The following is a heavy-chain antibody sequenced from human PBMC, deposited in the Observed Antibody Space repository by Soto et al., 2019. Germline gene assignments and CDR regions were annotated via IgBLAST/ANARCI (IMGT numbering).Heavy chain of an antibody. D-gene: IGHD5-12*01. V-gene: IGHV1-69*13. CDR3: ARDRPKVASPRGAFDP. J-gene: IGHJ5*02. CDR2: IIPIFGTA. CDR1: GGTFSSYA. Sequence: GASVKVSCKASGGTFSSYAISWVRQAPGQGLEWMGGIIPIFGTANYAQKFQGRVTITAGESTSTAYMELSSLRSEDTAVYYCARDRPKVASPRGAFDPGGQEPLVTVS.